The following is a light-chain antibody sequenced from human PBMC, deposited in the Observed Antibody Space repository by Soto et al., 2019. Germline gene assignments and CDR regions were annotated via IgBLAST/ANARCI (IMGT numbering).Light chain of an antibody. CDR1: TPKNWKKY. CDR2: END. CDR3: GTWDSSLSGYV. Sequence: QSVLTPPPPVSAAPRQQVTSSCPGRTPKNWKKYVSWVQQLPVTAPKLLIYENDKRPSGIPDRFSGSTSGTSATLGITVLQTGDEADYYCGTWDSSLSGYVFATGTKVTV. V-gene: IGLV1-51*02. J-gene: IGLJ1*01.